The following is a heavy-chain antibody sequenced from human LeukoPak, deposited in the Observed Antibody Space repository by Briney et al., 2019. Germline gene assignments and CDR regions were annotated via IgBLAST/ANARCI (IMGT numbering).Heavy chain of an antibody. CDR3: TRDQNFYGSGRGFDP. V-gene: IGHV3-21*01. Sequence: GGSLRLSCAASGFTFSTYSMNWVRQAPGKGPEWVSSITSSNSYIHYADSVKGRFTISGDNAKNSLYLQMNSLRAEDTAIYYCTRDQNFYGSGRGFDPWGQGTLVTASS. CDR1: GFTFSTYS. J-gene: IGHJ5*02. D-gene: IGHD3-10*01. CDR2: ITSSNSYI.